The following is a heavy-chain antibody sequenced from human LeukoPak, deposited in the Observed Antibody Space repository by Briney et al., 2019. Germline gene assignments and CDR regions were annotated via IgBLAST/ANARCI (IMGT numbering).Heavy chain of an antibody. CDR1: GGTFSSYA. J-gene: IGHJ3*02. CDR3: ARDRSSGWYGDAFDI. CDR2: IIPIFGTA. Sequence: GASVKVSRKASGGTFSSYAISWVRQAPGQGLEWMGGIIPIFGTANYAQKFQGRVTITTDESTSTAYMELSSLRSEDTAVYYCARDRSSGWYGDAFDIWGQGTMVTVSS. V-gene: IGHV1-69*05. D-gene: IGHD6-19*01.